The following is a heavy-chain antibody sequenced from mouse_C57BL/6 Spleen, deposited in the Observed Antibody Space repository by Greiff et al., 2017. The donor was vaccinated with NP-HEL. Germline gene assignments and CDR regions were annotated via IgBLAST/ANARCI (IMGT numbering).Heavy chain of an antibody. CDR2: IHPNSGRT. CDR1: GYTFTSYW. V-gene: IGHV1-64*01. CDR3: ARFGSNWDFDY. Sequence: VQLQQPGAELVKPGASVKLSCKASGYTFTSYWMHWVKQRPGQGLEWIGMIHPNSGRTNYNEKFKSKATLTVDKSSSTAYMQLSSLTSEDSAVYYCARFGSNWDFDYWGQGTTLTVSS. J-gene: IGHJ2*01. D-gene: IGHD4-1*01.